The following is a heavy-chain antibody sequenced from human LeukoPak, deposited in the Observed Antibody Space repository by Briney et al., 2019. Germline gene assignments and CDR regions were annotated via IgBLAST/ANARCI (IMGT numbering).Heavy chain of an antibody. J-gene: IGHJ4*02. CDR1: GYTFTSYG. V-gene: IGHV1-18*01. CDR3: ARDRGYCSSTSCYTFDY. CDR2: ISAYNGNT. Sequence: ASVKVSCXASGYTFTSYGISWVRQARGQGLEWMAWISAYNGNTNYAQKLQGRVTMTTDTSTSTAYMELRSLRSDDTAVYYCARDRGYCSSTSCYTFDYWGQGTLVTVSS. D-gene: IGHD2-2*02.